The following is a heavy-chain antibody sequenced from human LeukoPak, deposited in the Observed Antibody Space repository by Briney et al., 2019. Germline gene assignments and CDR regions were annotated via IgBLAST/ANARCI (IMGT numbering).Heavy chain of an antibody. V-gene: IGHV4-59*08. CDR3: AGQGAITYAYFDY. D-gene: IGHD2-2*01. CDR2: VFYSGST. J-gene: IGHJ4*02. Sequence: SETLSLTCTVSGGPLTGYFWSWIRQPPGKELEWIGYVFYSGSTRYNPSLKSRVTTSADTSKNQFSLRLTSVTAADTAVYYCAGQGAITYAYFDYWSQGTLVTVSS. CDR1: GGPLTGYF.